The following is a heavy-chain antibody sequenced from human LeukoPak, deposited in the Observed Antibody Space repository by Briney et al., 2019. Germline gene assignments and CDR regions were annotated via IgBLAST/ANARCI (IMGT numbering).Heavy chain of an antibody. CDR3: ARGNSGSY. CDR1: GFTFRSYW. Sequence: GGSLRLSCAASGFTFRSYWMSWLRQAPGKGLEWVANIKHDGSEKHYVDSVKGRFTISRDNAKNSVYLQMNSLRVEDTAVYYCARGNSGSYWGQGTLVTVSS. D-gene: IGHD1-26*01. J-gene: IGHJ4*02. V-gene: IGHV3-7*01. CDR2: IKHDGSEK.